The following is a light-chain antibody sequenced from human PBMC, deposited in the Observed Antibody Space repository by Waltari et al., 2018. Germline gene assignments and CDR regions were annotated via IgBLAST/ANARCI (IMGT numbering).Light chain of an antibody. CDR1: RSNVGGYDH. CDR2: DVS. V-gene: IGLV2-14*01. CDR3: SSYTSNNIWV. J-gene: IGLJ3*02. Sequence: SALTQPASVSWPPGRPITLSSTGTRSNVGGYDHVPWYQQHPGKAPKFMIYDVSQRPSGVSNRFSGSKSGNTASLTISGLQAEDEADYYCSSYTSNNIWVFGGGTKLTVL.